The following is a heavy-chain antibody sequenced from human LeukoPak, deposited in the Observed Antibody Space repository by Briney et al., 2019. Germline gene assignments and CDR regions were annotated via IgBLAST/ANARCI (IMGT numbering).Heavy chain of an antibody. CDR2: ISGYNGNT. D-gene: IGHD3-3*01. V-gene: IGHV1-18*01. Sequence: ASVKVSCKASGYTFTSYGISWVRQAPGQGLEWKGWISGYNGNTNYAQKLQGRVTMTTDTSTSTAYMELRSLRSDDTAVYYCARDTRDFWSGYYYYFDYWGQGTLVTVSS. J-gene: IGHJ4*02. CDR1: GYTFTSYG. CDR3: ARDTRDFWSGYYYYFDY.